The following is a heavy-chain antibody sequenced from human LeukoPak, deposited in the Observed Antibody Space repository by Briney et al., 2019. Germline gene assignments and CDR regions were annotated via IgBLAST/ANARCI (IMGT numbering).Heavy chain of an antibody. CDR1: GFTFINYW. J-gene: IGHJ4*02. V-gene: IGHV3-7*01. D-gene: IGHD7-27*01. CDR3: ARDFYWGFDY. Sequence: GGSLRLSCAASGFTFINYWMSWVRQAPGEGREWVANIKQDGSEKYYVDSVKGRFTISRDNAKNSLYLHMNSLRDDDTSVYYCARDFYWGFDYWGQGTLVTVSS. CDR2: IKQDGSEK.